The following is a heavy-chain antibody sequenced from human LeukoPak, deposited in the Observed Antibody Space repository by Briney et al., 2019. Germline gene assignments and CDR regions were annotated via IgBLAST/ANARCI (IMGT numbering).Heavy chain of an antibody. CDR1: GYTFTGYY. V-gene: IGHV1-2*02. D-gene: IGHD3-22*01. CDR2: INPNSGGT. CDR3: ARDGRKHYYDSSGPPNDY. J-gene: IGHJ4*02. Sequence: ASVKVSCKASGYTFTGYYMHWVRQAPGQGLEWMGWINPNSGGTNYAQKFQGRVTMTRDTSISTAYMELSRLRSDDTAVYYCARDGRKHYYDSSGPPNDYWGQGTLVTVSS.